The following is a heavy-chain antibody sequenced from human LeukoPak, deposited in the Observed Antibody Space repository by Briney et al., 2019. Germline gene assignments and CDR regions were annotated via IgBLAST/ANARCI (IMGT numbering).Heavy chain of an antibody. D-gene: IGHD6-25*01. J-gene: IGHJ4*02. V-gene: IGHV3-30*02. Sequence: PGGSLRLSCAASGFTFSSYGMHWVRQAPGKGLEWVAFIRYDGSNKYYADSVKGRFTISRDNSKNTLYLQMNSLRAEDTAVYYCAKDRIAAATNRVDYWGQGTLVTVSS. CDR2: IRYDGSNK. CDR3: AKDRIAAATNRVDY. CDR1: GFTFSSYG.